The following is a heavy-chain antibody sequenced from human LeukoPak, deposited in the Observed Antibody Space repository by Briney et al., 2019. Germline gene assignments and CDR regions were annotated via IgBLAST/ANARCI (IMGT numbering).Heavy chain of an antibody. J-gene: IGHJ4*02. CDR1: GFTLSSYA. Sequence: GGSLRPSCAASGFTLSSYAMRWVRQAPGKGLEWVLAISGSSGSKDSAHSVQGRITISRDNSKNTLYLQMNSLRAEDTAVYYCAKDIVVVPAAGDYFDYWGQGTLVTVSS. CDR3: AKDIVVVPAAGDYFDY. D-gene: IGHD2-2*01. CDR2: ISGSSGSK. V-gene: IGHV3-23*01.